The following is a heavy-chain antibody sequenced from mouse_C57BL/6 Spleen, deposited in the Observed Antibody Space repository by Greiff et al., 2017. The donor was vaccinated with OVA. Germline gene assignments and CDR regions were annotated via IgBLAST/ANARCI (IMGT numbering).Heavy chain of an antibody. D-gene: IGHD2-5*01. CDR1: GSTFTDHT. CDR2: IYPRDGST. J-gene: IGHJ4*01. Sequence: QVQLQQSDAELVKPGASVKISCKVSGSTFTDHTIHWMKQRPEQGLEWIGYIYPRDGSTKYNEKFKGKATLTADKSSSTAYMQLNSLTSEDSAVYFCARETYYSNYGYAMDYWGQGTSVTVSS. V-gene: IGHV1-78*01. CDR3: ARETYYSNYGYAMDY.